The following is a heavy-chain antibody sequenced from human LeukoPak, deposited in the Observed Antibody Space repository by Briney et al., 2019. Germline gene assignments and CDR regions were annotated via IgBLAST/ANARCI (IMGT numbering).Heavy chain of an antibody. CDR3: AREGGFLITMIARSYYYYMDV. CDR1: GYTFTGYY. J-gene: IGHJ6*03. Sequence: ASVKVSCKASGYTFTGYYMHWVRQAPGQGLEWMGRINPNSGGTNYAQKFQGRVTMTRDTSISTAYMELSRLRSDDTAVYYCAREGGFLITMIARSYYYYMDVWGKGTTVTVSS. V-gene: IGHV1-2*06. CDR2: INPNSGGT. D-gene: IGHD3-22*01.